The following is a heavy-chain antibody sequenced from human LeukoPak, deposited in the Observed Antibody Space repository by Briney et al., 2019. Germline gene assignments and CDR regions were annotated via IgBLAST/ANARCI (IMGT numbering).Heavy chain of an antibody. V-gene: IGHV3-48*01. CDR3: ARGSDRVTATHYGMDV. J-gene: IGHJ6*02. D-gene: IGHD2-21*02. CDR1: GFTFSSYS. Sequence: LPGGSLRLSCAASGFTFSSYSMNWVRQAPGKGLEWVSYISSSSSTIYYADSVKGRFTISRDNSKNTLYLQMNSLRAEDTAVYYCARGSDRVTATHYGMDVWGQGTTVTASS. CDR2: ISSSSSTI.